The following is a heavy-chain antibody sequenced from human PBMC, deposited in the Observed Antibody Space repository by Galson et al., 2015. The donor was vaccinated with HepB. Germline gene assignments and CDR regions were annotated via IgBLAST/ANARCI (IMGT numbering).Heavy chain of an antibody. Sequence: SVKVSCKASGGTFSSYAISWVRQAPGQGLEWMGGIIPIFGTANYAQKFQGRVTITADGSTSTVYMELSSLRSEDTAVYYCARDRVMTTVTFDAFDIWGQGTMVTVSS. CDR1: GGTFSSYA. CDR3: ARDRVMTTVTFDAFDI. V-gene: IGHV1-69*13. J-gene: IGHJ3*02. D-gene: IGHD4-17*01. CDR2: IIPIFGTA.